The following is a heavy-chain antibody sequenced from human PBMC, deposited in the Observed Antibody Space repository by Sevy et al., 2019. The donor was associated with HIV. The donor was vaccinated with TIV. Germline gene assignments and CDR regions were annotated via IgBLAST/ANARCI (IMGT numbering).Heavy chain of an antibody. J-gene: IGHJ6*02. V-gene: IGHV3-11*01. Sequence: GGSLRLSCAASGFTFSDYYLSWIRQAPGKGLEWVSYISSSGSTIYYADSVKGRFTISRDNAKNSLYLQMNSLRAEDTAVYYCARDRHRNPLSSPPLSSRSYYYYYGIDVRGQGTTVTVSS. D-gene: IGHD6-13*01. CDR1: GFTFSDYY. CDR3: ARDRHRNPLSSPPLSSRSYYYYYGIDV. CDR2: ISSSGSTI.